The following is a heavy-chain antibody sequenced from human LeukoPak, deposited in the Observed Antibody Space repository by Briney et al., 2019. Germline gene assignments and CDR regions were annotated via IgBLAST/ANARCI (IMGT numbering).Heavy chain of an antibody. J-gene: IGHJ4*02. Sequence: GGSLRLSYAASGFTFSSYWMSWVRQAPGKGLEWVANIKQDGSEKYYVDSVKGRFTISRDNAKNSLYLQMNSLRAEDTAVYYCARDPRIVGATRDDYWGQGTLVTVSS. V-gene: IGHV3-7*01. CDR1: GFTFSSYW. D-gene: IGHD1-26*01. CDR2: IKQDGSEK. CDR3: ARDPRIVGATRDDY.